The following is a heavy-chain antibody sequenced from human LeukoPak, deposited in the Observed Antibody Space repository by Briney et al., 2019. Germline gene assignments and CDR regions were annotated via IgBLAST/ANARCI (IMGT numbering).Heavy chain of an antibody. Sequence: ASVKVSCKASGYTFTSYGISWVRQAPGQGLEWMGWISAYNGNTNYAQKFQGRVTMTTDTSTSTAYMELRSLRSDDTAVYYCARDLEDKYYFDYWGQGTLVTVSS. V-gene: IGHV1-18*01. CDR1: GYTFTSYG. D-gene: IGHD5-24*01. CDR2: ISAYNGNT. J-gene: IGHJ4*02. CDR3: ARDLEDKYYFDY.